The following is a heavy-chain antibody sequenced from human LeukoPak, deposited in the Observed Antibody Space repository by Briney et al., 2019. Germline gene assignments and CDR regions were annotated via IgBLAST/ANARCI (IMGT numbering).Heavy chain of an antibody. CDR3: AREKYTYGRAFYVEY. J-gene: IGHJ4*02. D-gene: IGHD5-18*01. Sequence: GASVNVSLKSSGYTFRNYGSRGVRQPPGQGLEWVGWISAHTGKTNYAQKVQGRVTMTTDTSTSTAYMDLRSLRPDDTAVYYCAREKYTYGRAFYVEYSGQGTLVSVSS. CDR2: ISAHTGKT. V-gene: IGHV1-18*01. CDR1: GYTFRNYG.